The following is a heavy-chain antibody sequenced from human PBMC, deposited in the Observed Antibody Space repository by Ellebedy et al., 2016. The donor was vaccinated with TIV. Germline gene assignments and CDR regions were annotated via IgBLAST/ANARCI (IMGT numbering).Heavy chain of an antibody. CDR2: IGVDANIK. CDR3: ARDVWGQYCYSITGSYVDDC. Sequence: GGSLRPSXAAPGSSFRSYGMPWVRQAPGKGLEWVPLIGVDANIKYYTDSVKGRFVISRDNSKSTLYLQMNSLSAEDTAVYYCARDVWGQYCYSITGSYVDDCWGQGTLVSVSS. D-gene: IGHD2/OR15-2a*01. CDR1: GSSFRSYG. V-gene: IGHV3-33*01. J-gene: IGHJ4*02.